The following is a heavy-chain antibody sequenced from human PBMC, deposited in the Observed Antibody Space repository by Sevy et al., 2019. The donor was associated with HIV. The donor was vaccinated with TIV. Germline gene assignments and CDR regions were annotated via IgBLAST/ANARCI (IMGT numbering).Heavy chain of an antibody. CDR3: ARRGTRYSGAFDI. J-gene: IGHJ3*02. CDR2: INHRGTT. Sequence: SETLSLTCAVYGGSFRTYYWTWIRQPPGKGLEWIGEINHRGTTNYNPSLKSRVTISVDTSKQQFSLNLTSVTAADTAVYYCARRGTRYSGAFDIWGQGTMVTVSS. CDR1: GGSFRTYY. D-gene: IGHD3-10*01. V-gene: IGHV4-34*01.